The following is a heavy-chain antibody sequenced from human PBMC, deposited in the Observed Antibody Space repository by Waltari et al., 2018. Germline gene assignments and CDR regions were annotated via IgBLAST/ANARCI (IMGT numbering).Heavy chain of an antibody. Sequence: QVQLQESGPGLVKPSQTLSLTCTVSGGSISSGSYYWSWIRQPAGRGLEWIGPIYTSGRTNHTPSLKSRVTISVDTAKNQCSRKLSSVTAADTAVYYCARDDYDILTGYYTNWFDPWGQGTLVTVSS. CDR1: GGSISSGSYY. CDR3: ARDDYDILTGYYTNWFDP. J-gene: IGHJ5*02. V-gene: IGHV4-61*02. D-gene: IGHD3-9*01. CDR2: IYTSGRT.